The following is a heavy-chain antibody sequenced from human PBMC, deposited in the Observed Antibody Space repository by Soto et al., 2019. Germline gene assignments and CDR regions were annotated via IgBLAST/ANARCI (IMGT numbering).Heavy chain of an antibody. D-gene: IGHD2-8*01. CDR3: AREGSIGGADY. J-gene: IGHJ4*02. Sequence: ASVKVSCTASGYTFTNYDITWVRQAPGQGLEWMGWISAYNGNTKYAQKLQGRVSMTKDTSMSTTYMELWSLTSDDTAVYYCAREGSIGGADYWGQGTLVTVSS. V-gene: IGHV1-18*01. CDR2: ISAYNGNT. CDR1: GYTFTNYD.